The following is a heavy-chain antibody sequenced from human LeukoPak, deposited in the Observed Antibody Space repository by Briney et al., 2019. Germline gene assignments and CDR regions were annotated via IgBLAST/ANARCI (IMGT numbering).Heavy chain of an antibody. D-gene: IGHD3-3*01. CDR2: IRGHGRNT. V-gene: IGHV3-43*02. CDR3: AKDISVWAARSPGIDY. Sequence: PGGSLRLSCAASGFTFDDYATHWGRHAPGKGLEWVSLIRGHGRNTYYADSVKDLFTISRDNSKNSLYLQMNSLRTEDTALYYCAKDISVWAARSPGIDYWGQGTLVTVSS. J-gene: IGHJ4*02. CDR1: GFTFDDYA.